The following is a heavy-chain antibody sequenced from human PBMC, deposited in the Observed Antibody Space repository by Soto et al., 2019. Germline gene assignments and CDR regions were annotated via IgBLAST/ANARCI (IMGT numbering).Heavy chain of an antibody. D-gene: IGHD6-19*01. CDR3: ARHWEQWLGYIDY. CDR2: IYYSGNT. J-gene: IGHJ4*02. V-gene: IGHV4-59*08. CDR1: GGSISSYY. Sequence: PSETLSLTCTVSGGSISSYYWSWIRQPPGKGLEWIGYIYYSGNTNYNPALKSRVSISLDTSKNQFSLKLSSLTAADTAVYYCARHWEQWLGYIDYWGQGTLVTVSS.